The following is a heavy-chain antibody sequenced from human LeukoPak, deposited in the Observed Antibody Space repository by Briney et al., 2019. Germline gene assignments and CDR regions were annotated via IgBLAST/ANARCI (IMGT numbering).Heavy chain of an antibody. CDR1: GFIFDTFW. Sequence: RGSLRLSCAASGFIFDTFWMTWVRQAPGKGLEWVANIKQDGSEKYYVDSVKGRFTISRDNAKNSLFLQIISLRAEDTAVYYCARVFSDNVWGTYRYLDYWGQGTLVTVSS. J-gene: IGHJ4*02. CDR2: IKQDGSEK. CDR3: ARVFSDNVWGTYRYLDY. V-gene: IGHV3-7*01. D-gene: IGHD3-16*02.